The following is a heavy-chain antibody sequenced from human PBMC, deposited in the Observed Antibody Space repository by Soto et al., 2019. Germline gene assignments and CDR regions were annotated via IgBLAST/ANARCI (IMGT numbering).Heavy chain of an antibody. J-gene: IGHJ4*02. D-gene: IGHD5-12*01. Sequence: EVQLVESGGGLVKPGGSLRLSCAASGFTFSSYSMNWVRQAPGKGLEWVSSISSSSSYIYYADSVKGRFTISRDNAKNSLYLEKNSLRAEDTAVYYCARDHLVAYYFDYWGQGTLVTVSS. V-gene: IGHV3-21*01. CDR1: GFTFSSYS. CDR3: ARDHLVAYYFDY. CDR2: ISSSSSYI.